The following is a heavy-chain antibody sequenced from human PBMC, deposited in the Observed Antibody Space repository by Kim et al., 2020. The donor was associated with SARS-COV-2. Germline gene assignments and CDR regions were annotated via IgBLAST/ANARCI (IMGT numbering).Heavy chain of an antibody. D-gene: IGHD3-10*01. V-gene: IGHV4-34*01. CDR3: ARVGAQYGSGSYYNPIYYYDSYMDV. CDR1: GGSFSGYY. Sequence: SETLSLTCAVYGGSFSGYYWSWIRQPPGKGLEWIGEINHSGSTNYNPSLKSRVTISVDTSKNQFSLKLSSVTAADTAVYYCARVGAQYGSGSYYNPIYYYDSYMDVWGKGTTVTVSS. CDR2: INHSGST. J-gene: IGHJ6*03.